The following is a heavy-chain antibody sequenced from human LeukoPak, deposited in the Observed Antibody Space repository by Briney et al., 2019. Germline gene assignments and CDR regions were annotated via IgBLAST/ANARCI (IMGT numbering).Heavy chain of an antibody. D-gene: IGHD6-19*01. CDR3: ARDRAVAVGAFDI. CDR2: IYYSGST. CDR1: GGSISSYY. J-gene: IGHJ3*02. V-gene: IGHV4-59*01. Sequence: SETLSLTCTVSGGSISSYYWSWIRQPPGKGLEWIGYIYYSGSTNYNPSLKSRVTISVDTSKNQFSPKLSSVTAADTAVYYCARDRAVAVGAFDIWGQGTMVTVSS.